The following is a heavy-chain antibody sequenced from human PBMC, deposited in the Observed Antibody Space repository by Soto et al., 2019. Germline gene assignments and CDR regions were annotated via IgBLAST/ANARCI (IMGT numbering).Heavy chain of an antibody. D-gene: IGHD3-3*01. V-gene: IGHV5-51*01. Sequence: GESLKISCKGSGYIFTSYWIGWVRQMPGKGLEWMGIIYPGDSDTRYSPSFQGQVTISADKSISTAYLQWSSLKASDTAMYYCAIHPYDFWSGYRDYYYFYGMDVWGQGTTVTVSS. CDR3: AIHPYDFWSGYRDYYYFYGMDV. J-gene: IGHJ6*02. CDR2: IYPGDSDT. CDR1: GYIFTSYW.